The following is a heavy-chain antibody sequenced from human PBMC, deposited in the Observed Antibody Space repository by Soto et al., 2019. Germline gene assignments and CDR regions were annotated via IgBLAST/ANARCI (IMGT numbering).Heavy chain of an antibody. CDR3: AKDNLPTYGDSWFDP. Sequence: ASVKVSCKASGYTFTSYAMHWVRQAPGQRLEWMGWINAGNGNTKYSQKFQGRVTITRDTSASTAYMELSSLRSEDTAVYYCAKDNLPTYGDSWFDPWGQGTLVNVSS. V-gene: IGHV1-3*01. D-gene: IGHD4-17*01. CDR1: GYTFTSYA. J-gene: IGHJ5*02. CDR2: INAGNGNT.